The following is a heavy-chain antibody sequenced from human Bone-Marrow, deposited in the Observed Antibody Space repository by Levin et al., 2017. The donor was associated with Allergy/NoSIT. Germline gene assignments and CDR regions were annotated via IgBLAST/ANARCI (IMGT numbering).Heavy chain of an antibody. CDR2: ISYDGSNK. V-gene: IGHV3-30-3*01. J-gene: IGHJ4*02. Sequence: LSLTCAASGFTFSSYAMHWVRQAPGKGLEWVAVISYDGSNKYYADSVKGRFTISRDNSKNTLYLQMNSLRAEDTAVYYCARDPLGGYSGYDRNGLFDYWGQGTLVTVSS. D-gene: IGHD5-12*01. CDR3: ARDPLGGYSGYDRNGLFDY. CDR1: GFTFSSYA.